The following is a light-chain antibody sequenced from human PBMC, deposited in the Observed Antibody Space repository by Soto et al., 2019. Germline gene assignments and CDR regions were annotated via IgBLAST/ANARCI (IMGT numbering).Light chain of an antibody. Sequence: QSVLTQPPSASGSPGQSVTISCAGTINDVGGYNYVSWYQQHPGKVPPLMIYQVTKRPSGVPDRFSASKSDTTASLTISGLQAEDEGDYYCMSYAGGNRFVFGTGTKVTVL. V-gene: IGLV2-8*01. CDR3: MSYAGGNRFV. CDR1: INDVGGYNY. CDR2: QVT. J-gene: IGLJ1*01.